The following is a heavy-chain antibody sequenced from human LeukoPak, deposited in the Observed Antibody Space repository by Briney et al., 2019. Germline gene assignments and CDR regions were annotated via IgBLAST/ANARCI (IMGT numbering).Heavy chain of an antibody. V-gene: IGHV4-39*01. Sequence: PSETLSLTCTVSGGSISSSSYYWGWIRQPPGKGLEWIGSIYYSGSTYYNPSLKSRVTISVDTSKNQFSLKLSSVTAADTAVYYCARPYYYDSSDQNWGQGTLVTVSS. CDR2: IYYSGST. CDR1: GGSISSSSYY. D-gene: IGHD3-22*01. J-gene: IGHJ4*02. CDR3: ARPYYYDSSDQN.